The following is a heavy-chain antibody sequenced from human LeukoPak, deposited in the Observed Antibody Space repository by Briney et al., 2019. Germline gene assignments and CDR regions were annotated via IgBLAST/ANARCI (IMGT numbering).Heavy chain of an antibody. CDR2: IKQDGSEE. J-gene: IGHJ4*02. Sequence: GGSLRLSCAASGFTFSSYWMTWVCQAPGKGLEWVANIKQDGSEEYYVDSVKGRFTISRDNAKNSLYLQMNSLRAEDTAVYYCARDGLGSAFDYWGQGTLVTVSS. V-gene: IGHV3-7*01. CDR3: ARDGLGSAFDY. CDR1: GFTFSSYW. D-gene: IGHD3/OR15-3a*01.